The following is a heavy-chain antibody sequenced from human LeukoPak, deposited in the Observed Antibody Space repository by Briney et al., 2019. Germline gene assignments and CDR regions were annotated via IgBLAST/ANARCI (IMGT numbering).Heavy chain of an antibody. Sequence: GGSLRLSCAASGFTFSSYAMSWVRQAPGKGLEWVSAISGSGGSTYYADSVKGRFTISRDNSKNTLYLQMNSLRAEDTAVYYCAKNAMVGSGDIDYLNWFDPWGQGTLVTVSS. CDR3: AKNAMVGSGDIDYLNWFDP. CDR2: ISGSGGST. V-gene: IGHV3-23*01. J-gene: IGHJ5*02. D-gene: IGHD3-10*01. CDR1: GFTFSSYA.